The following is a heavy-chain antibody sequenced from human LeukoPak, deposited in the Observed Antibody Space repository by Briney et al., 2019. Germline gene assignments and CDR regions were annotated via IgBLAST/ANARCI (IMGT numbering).Heavy chain of an antibody. D-gene: IGHD2/OR15-2a*01. Sequence: SETLSLSCAVYGGSFSGYQWTWVRQSPGMGLEWIGEINPSGRTNYNPSPKSRVIISVDTSKNQFSLRLSSGTAADTAIYYCARALTFPDFYYYMDVWGEGTTVTVSS. V-gene: IGHV4-34*01. CDR3: ARALTFPDFYYYMDV. CDR1: GGSFSGYQ. CDR2: INPSGRT. J-gene: IGHJ6*03.